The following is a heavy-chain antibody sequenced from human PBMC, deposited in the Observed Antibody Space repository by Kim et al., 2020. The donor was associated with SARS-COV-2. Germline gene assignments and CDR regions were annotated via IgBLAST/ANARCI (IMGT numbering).Heavy chain of an antibody. J-gene: IGHJ4*02. V-gene: IGHV3-72*01. D-gene: IGHD5-18*01. CDR2: SRNKANSYTT. CDR1: GFTFSAHY. Sequence: GGSLRLSCAASGFTFSAHYMDWVRQAPGIGLEWVGRSRNKANSYTTEYAAAVKGRFSISRDESMLYLQMSGLKTEDTAVYYCAREGVDIAMAFDYWGQGTLVTVSS. CDR3: AREGVDIAMAFDY.